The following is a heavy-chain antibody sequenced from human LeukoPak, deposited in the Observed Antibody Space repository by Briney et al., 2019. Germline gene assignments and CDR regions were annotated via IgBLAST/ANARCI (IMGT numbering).Heavy chain of an antibody. V-gene: IGHV3-30*18. D-gene: IGHD1-14*01. CDR2: ISYDGSNK. J-gene: IGHJ4*02. CDR3: ANGITRLD. CDR1: GFTFSSYG. Sequence: PGGSLRLSCAASGFTFSSYGMHWVRQAPGKGLEWVAVISYDGSNKYYADSVKGRFTISRDNSKNTLYLQMNSLRAEDTAVYYCANGITRLDWGQRTLVTVSS.